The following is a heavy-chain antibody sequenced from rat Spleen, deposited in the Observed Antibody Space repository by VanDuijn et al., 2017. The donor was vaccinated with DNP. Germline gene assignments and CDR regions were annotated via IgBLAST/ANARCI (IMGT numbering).Heavy chain of an antibody. CDR1: GFTFSSSV. CDR2: ISYDGGNT. J-gene: IGHJ2*01. Sequence: EVQLVESGGGLVQPGRSMKLSCAASGFTFSSSVMAWVRQAPTKGLEWVASISYDGGNTYYRDSVKGRFTISRDNSKSSLYLQMDSLRSEDTATYYCASNPHIRTAATFDYWGQGVMVTVSS. V-gene: IGHV5-25*01. D-gene: IGHD3-8*01. CDR3: ASNPHIRTAATFDY.